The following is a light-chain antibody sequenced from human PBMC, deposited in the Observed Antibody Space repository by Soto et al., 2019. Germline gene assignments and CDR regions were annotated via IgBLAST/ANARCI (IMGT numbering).Light chain of an antibody. CDR1: QSVTSSY. CDR2: GAS. Sequence: EIVLTQSPGTLSLSPGERATLSCRASQSVTSSYLAWYQQKPGQAPRLLIYGASSRATGIPDRFSGSGSGTDFILTISRLEPEDVSVYYCQQYGRSPRWTFGQGTKVEIK. J-gene: IGKJ1*01. V-gene: IGKV3-20*01. CDR3: QQYGRSPRWT.